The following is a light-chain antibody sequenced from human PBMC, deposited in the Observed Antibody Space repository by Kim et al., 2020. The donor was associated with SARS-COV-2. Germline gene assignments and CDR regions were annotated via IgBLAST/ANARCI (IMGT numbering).Light chain of an antibody. CDR3: QQYGTSPRT. Sequence: LSPGERATLSCRASQSVSSNYLAWYQHKPGQAPRLLIYGASSRATGIPDRFSGSGSGTDFTLTISRLEPEDFAVYYCQQYGTSPRTFGQGTKVDIK. V-gene: IGKV3-20*01. CDR1: QSVSSNY. J-gene: IGKJ1*01. CDR2: GAS.